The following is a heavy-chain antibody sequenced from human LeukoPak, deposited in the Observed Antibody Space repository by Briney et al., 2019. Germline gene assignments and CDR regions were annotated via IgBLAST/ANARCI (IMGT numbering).Heavy chain of an antibody. CDR3: AFPWGSVGAHY. J-gene: IGHJ4*02. CDR2: IKEDGSEK. V-gene: IGHV3-7*01. Sequence: GGSLRLSCAASGFTFSSYAMSWVRQAPGKGLEWVANIKEDGSEKYYLDSVKGRFTISRDNAKNSLYPQMNSLRAEDTAVYYCAFPWGSVGAHYWGQGTLVTVSS. D-gene: IGHD1-26*01. CDR1: GFTFSSYA.